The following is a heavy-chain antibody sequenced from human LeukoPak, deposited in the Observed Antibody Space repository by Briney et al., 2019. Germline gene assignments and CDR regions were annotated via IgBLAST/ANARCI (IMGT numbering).Heavy chain of an antibody. CDR3: ARLSAAVHLGAFDL. D-gene: IGHD3-3*01. V-gene: IGHV4-4*09. Sequence: SETLSLTCAVSGVSISPYYRAWIRQPPGKGLEWIEYIHTSGSNNQYPSLKSRVTISVDKSKNHFSLRLTSVTAADTAVYYCARLSAAVHLGAFDLWGQGTMVTVSS. CDR1: GVSISPYY. CDR2: IHTSGSN. J-gene: IGHJ3*01.